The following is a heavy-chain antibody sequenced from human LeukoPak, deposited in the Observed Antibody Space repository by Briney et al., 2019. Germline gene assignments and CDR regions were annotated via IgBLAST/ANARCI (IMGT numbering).Heavy chain of an antibody. CDR3: ANHFYNLAA. Sequence: GGSLRLSCSASGFTFSISAMHWVRQAPGKGLQYVSVISGNGVTTSYADSVKGRFTISRDNSKNTLYLQMNSLRAEDTAVYYCANHFYNLAAWGQGTLVTVSS. CDR1: GFTFSISA. V-gene: IGHV3-64*04. J-gene: IGHJ5*02. D-gene: IGHD1-14*01. CDR2: ISGNGVTT.